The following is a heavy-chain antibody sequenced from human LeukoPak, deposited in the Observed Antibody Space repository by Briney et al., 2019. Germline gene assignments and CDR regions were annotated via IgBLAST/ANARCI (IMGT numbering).Heavy chain of an antibody. J-gene: IGHJ1*01. Sequence: PSETLSLTCTVSGGSISSSSYYWGWIRQPPGKGLEWIGEINHSGSTNYNPSLKSRVTISVDTSKNQFSLKPSSVTAADTAVYYCARKARIAAAGYFQHWGQGTLVTVSS. D-gene: IGHD6-13*01. CDR3: ARKARIAAAGYFQH. CDR1: GGSISSSSYY. V-gene: IGHV4-39*07. CDR2: INHSGST.